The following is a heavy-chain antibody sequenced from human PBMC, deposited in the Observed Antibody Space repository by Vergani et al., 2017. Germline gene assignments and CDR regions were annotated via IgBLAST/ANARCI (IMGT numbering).Heavy chain of an antibody. V-gene: IGHV3-7*01. CDR1: GFTFSSYW. J-gene: IGHJ6*02. CDR2: IKQDGSEK. Sequence: EVQLVESGGGLVQPGGSLRLSCAASGFTFSSYWMSWVRQAPGKGLEWVANIKQDGSEKYYVDSVKGRFTISRDNAKNSLYLQMNSRRAEDTAVYYCSRDRGYDSGEYSGSYDSGGYYYYYGMDVWGQGTTVTVSS. D-gene: IGHD1-26*01. CDR3: SRDRGYDSGEYSGSYDSGGYYYYYGMDV.